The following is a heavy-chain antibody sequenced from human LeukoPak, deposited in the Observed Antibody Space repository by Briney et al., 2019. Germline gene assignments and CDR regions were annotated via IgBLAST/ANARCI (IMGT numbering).Heavy chain of an antibody. Sequence: GGSLRLSCAASGFTFSSYWMSWVRQAPGKGLEWVANIKQDGSEKYYVDSVKGRFTISRDNAKNSLYLQMNSLRAEDTAVYYYARVPPLYCSSTSCYTQISYYFDYWGQGTLVTVSS. D-gene: IGHD2-2*02. CDR1: GFTFSSYW. V-gene: IGHV3-7*01. J-gene: IGHJ4*02. CDR2: IKQDGSEK. CDR3: ARVPPLYCSSTSCYTQISYYFDY.